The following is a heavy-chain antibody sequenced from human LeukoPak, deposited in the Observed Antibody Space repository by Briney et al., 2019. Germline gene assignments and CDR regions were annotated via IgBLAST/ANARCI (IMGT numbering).Heavy chain of an antibody. J-gene: IGHJ5*02. D-gene: IGHD6-13*01. CDR2: IRYDGSNK. V-gene: IGHV3-30*02. CDR1: GFTFSSYG. Sequence: PGGSLRLSCAASGFTFSSYGMHWVRQAPGKGLEWVAFIRYDGSNKYYADSVKGRFTISRDNSKNTLYLQMNSLRAEDTAVYYCARAYSSSWYYNWFDPWGQGTLVTVSS. CDR3: ARAYSSSWYYNWFDP.